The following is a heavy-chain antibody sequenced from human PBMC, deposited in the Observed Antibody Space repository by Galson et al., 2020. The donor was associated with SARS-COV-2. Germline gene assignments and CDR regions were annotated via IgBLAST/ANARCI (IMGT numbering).Heavy chain of an antibody. CDR1: GYTLTKLS. CDR3: ATARIVGATNWFDP. CDR2: FDPEDGET. Sequence: ASVKVSCKVSGYTLTKLSMHWVRQAPGKGLEWMGGFDPEDGETIYAQKFQGRVTMTEDTSTDTAYMELSSLRSEDTAVYYCATARIVGATNWFDPWGQGTLVTVSS. D-gene: IGHD1-26*01. V-gene: IGHV1-24*01. J-gene: IGHJ5*02.